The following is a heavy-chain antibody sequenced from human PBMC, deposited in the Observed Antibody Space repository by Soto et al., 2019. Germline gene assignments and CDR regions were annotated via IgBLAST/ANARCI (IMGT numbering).Heavy chain of an antibody. CDR2: INNDGSST. Sequence: VQLVESGGGFVQPGGSLRLSCAASGSIFRTYWMHWVRQVPGKDLVWVSRINNDGSSTDYADSVKGRFTISRDNAKDTLYLQMNSLRVEDTAVYYCAMGTMDVWGKGTTVTVSS. CDR1: GSIFRTYW. D-gene: IGHD7-27*01. CDR3: AMGTMDV. V-gene: IGHV3-74*02. J-gene: IGHJ6*04.